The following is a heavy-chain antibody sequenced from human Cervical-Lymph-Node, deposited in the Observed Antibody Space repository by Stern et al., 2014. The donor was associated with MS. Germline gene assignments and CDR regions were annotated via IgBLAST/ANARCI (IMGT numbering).Heavy chain of an antibody. J-gene: IGHJ4*02. V-gene: IGHV4-61*02. D-gene: IGHD5-18*01. CDR2: IHPSGNA. CDR3: ESGYRFFES. Sequence: QMQLVQSGPGLVKPSQTLSLTCTLSGGSVSSGSSYWSWIRQPAGKGLEWIGRIHPSGNAFYTPSLKSRVTISLDTSKNQISLKLNSVTAADTAVYYCESGYRFFESWGQGTLVTVSS. CDR1: GGSVSSGSSY.